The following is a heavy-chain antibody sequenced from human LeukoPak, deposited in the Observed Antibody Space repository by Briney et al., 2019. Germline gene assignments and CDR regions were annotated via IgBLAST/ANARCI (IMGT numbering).Heavy chain of an antibody. Sequence: SETLSLTCSVSGDSITGYYWGWIRQPPGKGLEWIGNIYYTGNTYYNSSLKSRVTISVDTSKNQFSLKLSSVTAADTAVYYCAGIYGDPPPWGQGTLVTVSS. CDR2: IYYTGNT. CDR1: GDSITGYY. V-gene: IGHV4-39*07. J-gene: IGHJ5*02. CDR3: AGIYGDPPP. D-gene: IGHD4-17*01.